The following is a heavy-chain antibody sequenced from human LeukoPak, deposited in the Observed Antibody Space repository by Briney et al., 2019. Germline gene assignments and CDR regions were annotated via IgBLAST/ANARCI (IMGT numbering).Heavy chain of an antibody. V-gene: IGHV3-33*01. Sequence: GRSLRLSCAASGFTFSDYGFHWVRQAPGRGLEWVSAIWYDGSNRNYADSVKGRFSISRDNPRNTLFLQMNRLRAEDTAVYYCARGWYYKDYWGQGTPVTVSS. D-gene: IGHD3-10*01. CDR1: GFTFSDYG. CDR3: ARGWYYKDY. CDR2: IWYDGSNR. J-gene: IGHJ4*02.